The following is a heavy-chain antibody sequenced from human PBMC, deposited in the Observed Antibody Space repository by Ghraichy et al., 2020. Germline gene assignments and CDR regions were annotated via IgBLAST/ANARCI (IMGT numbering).Heavy chain of an antibody. Sequence: SETLSLTCTVSGDSFSTGTFYWSWIRQPAGKGLEWIGRIYTSGGTSGSTHYNPSLKSRVTISVDTSKNQFSLRLSSVTAADTAVYYCARESPLDQLHNYYDYYMDVWGKVTTVTVSS. CDR1: GDSFSTGTFY. V-gene: IGHV4-61*02. D-gene: IGHD1-1*01. CDR2: IYTSGGTSGST. J-gene: IGHJ6*03. CDR3: ARESPLDQLHNYYDYYMDV.